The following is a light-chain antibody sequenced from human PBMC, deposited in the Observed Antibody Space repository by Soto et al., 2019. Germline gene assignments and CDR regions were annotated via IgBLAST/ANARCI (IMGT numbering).Light chain of an antibody. V-gene: IGKV2-28*01. CDR3: MQALQTPYT. Sequence: DIVMTQSPLSLPVTPGEPASISCRSSQSLLHSNGYNYLDWYLQKPGQSPQLLIYLGSNRASGVLDRFSGSGSGTDFTLKSSRVEAEDVGVYYCMQALQTPYTFGQGTKLEIK. CDR2: LGS. CDR1: QSLLHSNGYNY. J-gene: IGKJ2*01.